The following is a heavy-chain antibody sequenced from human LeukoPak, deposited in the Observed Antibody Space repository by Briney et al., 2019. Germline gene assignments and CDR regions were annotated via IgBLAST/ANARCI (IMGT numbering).Heavy chain of an antibody. D-gene: IGHD3-10*01. CDR3: ARNPSPRRLITMVQGVILGYFDY. CDR1: GGSLSSSSYY. V-gene: IGHV4-39*07. J-gene: IGHJ4*02. Sequence: SETLSLTCTVSGGSLSSSSYYWGWIRQPPGKGLEWIGSIYYSGSTYYNPSLKSRVTISVDTSKNQFSLKLSSVTAADTAVYYCARNPSPRRLITMVQGVILGYFDYWGQGTLVTVSS. CDR2: IYYSGST.